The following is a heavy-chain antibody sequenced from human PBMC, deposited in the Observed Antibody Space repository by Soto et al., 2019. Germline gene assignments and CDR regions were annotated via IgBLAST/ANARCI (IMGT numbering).Heavy chain of an antibody. V-gene: IGHV3-23*01. CDR1: GFTCSSYA. Sequence: GGSLRLSCAASGFTCSSYAMSWVRQAPGKGLEWVSAISGSGGSTYYADSVKGRFTISRDNSKNTLYLQMNSLRAEDTAVYYCARQGRFLATVTIFDYWGQGTLVTVSS. J-gene: IGHJ4*02. CDR2: ISGSGGST. CDR3: ARQGRFLATVTIFDY. D-gene: IGHD4-17*01.